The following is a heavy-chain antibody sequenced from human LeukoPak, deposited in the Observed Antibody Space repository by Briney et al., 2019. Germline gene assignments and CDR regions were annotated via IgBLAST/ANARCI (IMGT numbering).Heavy chain of an antibody. D-gene: IGHD1-26*01. J-gene: IGHJ4*02. CDR3: ARSGSYAAAGDY. V-gene: IGHV4-59*08. CDR2: IYYSAST. CDR1: GRSISSYY. Sequence: PSETLSLSCTGSGRSISSYYWSWIRQPPGKGLEWIGYIYYSASTNYNPSLKSRVTISLEKTKDQFSLKLSSVTTAVTAVYYCARSGSYAAAGDYWGQGTLVTVSS.